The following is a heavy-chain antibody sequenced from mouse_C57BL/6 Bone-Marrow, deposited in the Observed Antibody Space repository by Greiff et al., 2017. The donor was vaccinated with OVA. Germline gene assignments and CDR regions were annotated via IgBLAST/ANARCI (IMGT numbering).Heavy chain of an antibody. J-gene: IGHJ3*01. Sequence: QVQLQQSGPELVKPGASVKISCKASGYAFSSSWMNWVKQRPGKGLEWIGRLYPGDGDTNYNGKFKGKATLTADKSSSTAYMQLSSLTSEDSAVYFCATWFAYWGQGTLVTVSA. CDR2: LYPGDGDT. V-gene: IGHV1-82*01. CDR3: ATWFAY. CDR1: GYAFSSSW.